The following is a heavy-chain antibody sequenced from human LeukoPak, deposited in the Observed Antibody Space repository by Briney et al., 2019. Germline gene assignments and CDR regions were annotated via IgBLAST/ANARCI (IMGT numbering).Heavy chain of an antibody. Sequence: LRLSCAASGFTFSSYAMSWIRQPPGKGLEWIGYIYYSGSTYYNPSLKSRVTISVDTSKNQFSLKLSSVTAADTAVYYCARQGQEWEPRYWGQGTLVTVSS. J-gene: IGHJ4*02. CDR3: ARQGQEWEPRY. CDR1: GFTFSSYA. D-gene: IGHD1-26*01. CDR2: IYYSGST. V-gene: IGHV4-30-4*08.